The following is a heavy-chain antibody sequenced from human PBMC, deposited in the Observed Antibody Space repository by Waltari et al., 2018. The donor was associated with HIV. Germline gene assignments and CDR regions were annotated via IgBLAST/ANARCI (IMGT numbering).Heavy chain of an antibody. CDR3: AVPWGMTEPTDY. D-gene: IGHD3-16*01. J-gene: IGHJ4*02. V-gene: IGHV1-2*02. CDR2: VNPNSGGT. Sequence: QAQLVQSGAAVKKPGASVQVSCKASGYTFTSPGYYVHWVRQAPGQGLEWMGWVNPNSGGTVYAQNFQGRVTMTRDTSISTAYMELSRLRSDDTAIYYCAVPWGMTEPTDYWGQGTLVTVSS. CDR1: GYTFTSPGYY.